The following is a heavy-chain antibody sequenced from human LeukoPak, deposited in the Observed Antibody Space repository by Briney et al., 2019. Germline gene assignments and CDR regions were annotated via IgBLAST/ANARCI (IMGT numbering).Heavy chain of an antibody. J-gene: IGHJ4*02. Sequence: PSQTLSLTCTVSGGSISSVGYYWTWIRRHPGKGLEWIGYIYYSGSTSYNPSLKSRVTISVDTSKNQFSLKLSSVSAADTAVYYCARHVRATVAVDYWGQGTLVTVSS. CDR2: IYYSGST. CDR1: GGSISSVGYY. V-gene: IGHV4-31*03. D-gene: IGHD4-17*01. CDR3: ARHVRATVAVDY.